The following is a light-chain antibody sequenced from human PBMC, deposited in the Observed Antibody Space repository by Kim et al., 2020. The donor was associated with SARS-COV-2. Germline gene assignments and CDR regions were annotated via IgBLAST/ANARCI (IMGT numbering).Light chain of an antibody. V-gene: IGKV1-33*01. Sequence: ASVRDRVTITCQASQDINKFLNWYQQKPGKAPKHLIYDASNLETGVPSRFSGSGSGTDFALTIRSLQPEDVGTYYCQQYDYPPLTFGGGTKVDIK. CDR1: QDINKF. CDR3: QQYDYPPLT. J-gene: IGKJ4*01. CDR2: DAS.